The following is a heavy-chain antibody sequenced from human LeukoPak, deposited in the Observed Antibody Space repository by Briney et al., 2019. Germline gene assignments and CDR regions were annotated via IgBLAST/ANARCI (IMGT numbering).Heavy chain of an antibody. CDR1: GFTFSSYA. CDR3: ARGLAAAGLSFDY. Sequence: GGSLRLSCAASGFTFSSYAMSWVRQAPGKGLEWVSSISSSSSYIYYADSVKGRFTISRDNAKNSLYLQMNSLGAEDTAVYYCARGLAAAGLSFDYWGQGTLVTVSS. D-gene: IGHD6-13*01. CDR2: ISSSSSYI. J-gene: IGHJ4*02. V-gene: IGHV3-21*01.